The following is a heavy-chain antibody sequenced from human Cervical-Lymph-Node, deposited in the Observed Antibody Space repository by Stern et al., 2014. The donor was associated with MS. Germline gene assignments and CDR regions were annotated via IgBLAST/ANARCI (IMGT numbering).Heavy chain of an antibody. J-gene: IGHJ6*02. CDR2: INPNSGGT. Sequence: QVQLGQSGAEVKKPGASVRVSCKASGYTFTDYYMHWVRQAPGQGLEWMGWINPNSGGTNYAQKFQGWVTMTRDTSISTAYMELRSDDTAVDYCARGGGGGVTLPARPYYYYGMDVWGQGTTVTVSS. CDR1: GYTFTDYY. CDR3: ARGGGGGVTLPARPYYYYGMDV. D-gene: IGHD3-16*01. V-gene: IGHV1-2*04.